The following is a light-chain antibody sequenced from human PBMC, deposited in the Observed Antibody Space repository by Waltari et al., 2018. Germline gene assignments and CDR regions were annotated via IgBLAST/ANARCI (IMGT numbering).Light chain of an antibody. V-gene: IGLV2-8*01. Sequence: QSALTQPPSASGSPGQSVAISCTGTSSAVGGYNSVSWYQQHPGKAPKLIIYEVSKRPSGVPDRFSGSKSGNTASLTVSGLQADDEADFYCSSYAGSNDPVVFGGGTKLTVL. CDR2: EVS. CDR1: SSAVGGYNS. CDR3: SSYAGSNDPVV. J-gene: IGLJ2*01.